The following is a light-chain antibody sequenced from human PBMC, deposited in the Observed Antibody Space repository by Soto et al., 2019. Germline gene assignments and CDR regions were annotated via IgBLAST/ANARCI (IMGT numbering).Light chain of an antibody. CDR1: SSNVGGNP. CDR3: SSWDDSLNGPV. Sequence: HSVRTEPPSAAGIAGQRVIISCSGSSSNVGGNPVNWYQHVPTTAPKLLIYTNTQRPSGVPDRFSGSKSGTSASLAISGLQSEDEADYYCSSWDDSLNGPVFGTGTKVTVL. CDR2: TNT. V-gene: IGLV1-44*01. J-gene: IGLJ1*01.